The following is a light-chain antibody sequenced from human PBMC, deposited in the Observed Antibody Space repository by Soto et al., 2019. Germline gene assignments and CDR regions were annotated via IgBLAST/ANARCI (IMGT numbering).Light chain of an antibody. V-gene: IGLV2-8*01. CDR2: EVS. CDR3: SSYAGSNKV. Sequence: QSVLTQPPYASGSPGQSVTISCTGTSSDVGGYNYVSWYQQYPGKAPKLMIYEVSKRPSGVPDRFSGSKSGNTASLTVSGLQAEDEADYYCSSYAGSNKVLGGGTK. CDR1: SSDVGGYNY. J-gene: IGLJ2*01.